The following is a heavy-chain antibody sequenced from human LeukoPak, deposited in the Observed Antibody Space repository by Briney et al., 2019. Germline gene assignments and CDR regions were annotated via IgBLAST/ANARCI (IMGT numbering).Heavy chain of an antibody. CDR3: AREYDSSGSIFDY. CDR1: GYTFTGYY. CDR2: IIPIFGTA. Sequence: ASVKVSCKASGYTFTGYYMHWVRQAPGQGLEWMGGIIPIFGTANYAQKFQGRVTITADKSTSTAYMELSSLRSEDTAVYYCAREYDSSGSIFDYWGQGTLVTVSS. V-gene: IGHV1-69*06. D-gene: IGHD3-22*01. J-gene: IGHJ4*02.